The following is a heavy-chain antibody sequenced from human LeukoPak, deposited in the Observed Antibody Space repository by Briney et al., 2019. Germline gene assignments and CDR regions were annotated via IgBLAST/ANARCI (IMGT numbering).Heavy chain of an antibody. CDR2: TNPNSGHT. D-gene: IGHD6-19*01. Sequence: ASVKVSCKASGYTFTTDDINWVRQATGQGLEWMGWTNPNSGHTGYAQKFQGRLTITRDTSISTAYMELSSLRSEDTAVYYCARVAGSIDYWGQGTLVTVSS. CDR1: GYTFTTDD. CDR3: ARVAGSIDY. V-gene: IGHV1-8*03. J-gene: IGHJ4*02.